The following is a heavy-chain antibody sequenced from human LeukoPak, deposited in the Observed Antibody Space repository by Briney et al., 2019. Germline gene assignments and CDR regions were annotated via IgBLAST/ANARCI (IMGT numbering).Heavy chain of an antibody. J-gene: IGHJ4*02. CDR1: GYTFTGYY. Sequence: ASVKVSCKASGYTFTGYYMHWARQAPGQGLEWMGWINPNSGGTNYAQKFQGRVTMTRDTSISTAYMELSRLRSDDTAVYYCARDLGSSSDFDYWGQGTLVTVSS. V-gene: IGHV1-2*02. D-gene: IGHD6-6*01. CDR3: ARDLGSSSDFDY. CDR2: INPNSGGT.